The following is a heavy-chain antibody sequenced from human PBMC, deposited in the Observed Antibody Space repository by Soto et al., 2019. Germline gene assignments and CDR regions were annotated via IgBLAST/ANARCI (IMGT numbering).Heavy chain of an antibody. Sequence: SETLSLACTVSGGSISNYYWSWFRQTPGKGLEWIGYVHDSWGSNYNPSLKSRVTISLDTSKNQFSLKLSSVTAADTAVYYCARGSSIAGLYYGMDVWGQGTTVTVS. D-gene: IGHD6-6*01. CDR3: ARGSSIAGLYYGMDV. J-gene: IGHJ6*02. V-gene: IGHV4-59*12. CDR2: VHDSWGS. CDR1: GGSISNYY.